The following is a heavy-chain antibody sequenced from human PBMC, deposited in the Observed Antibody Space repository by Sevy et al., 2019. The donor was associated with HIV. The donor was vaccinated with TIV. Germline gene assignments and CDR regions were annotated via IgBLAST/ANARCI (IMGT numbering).Heavy chain of an antibody. CDR3: AKEGQGEYYDSSVSFDY. D-gene: IGHD3-22*01. CDR1: GFTFSSYA. CDR2: ISGSGSFT. Sequence: GGSLRLSCAASGFTFSSYAMSWVRQAPGKGLEWVSSISGSGSFTYYADSVKGHFTISRDNSKNTLYLQMTSLRAEDTAVYYCAKEGQGEYYDSSVSFDYWGQGTLVTVSS. J-gene: IGHJ4*02. V-gene: IGHV3-23*01.